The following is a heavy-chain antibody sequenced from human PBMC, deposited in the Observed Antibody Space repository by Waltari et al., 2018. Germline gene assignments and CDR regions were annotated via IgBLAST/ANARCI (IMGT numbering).Heavy chain of an antibody. CDR1: GFTVSSTY. D-gene: IGHD1-7*01. V-gene: IGHV3-53*01. J-gene: IGHJ4*02. CDR2: IYSGGST. Sequence: EVQLVESGGGLIQPGGSLRLSCAASGFTVSSTYMSWVRQAPGKGLEWVSVIYSGGSTYYADSVKGRFTISRDNSKNTLYLQMNSLRAEDTAVYYCARDPHQTGTTSYGYWGQGTLVTVSS. CDR3: ARDPHQTGTTSYGY.